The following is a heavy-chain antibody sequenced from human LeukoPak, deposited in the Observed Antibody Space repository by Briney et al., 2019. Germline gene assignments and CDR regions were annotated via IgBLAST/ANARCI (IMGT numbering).Heavy chain of an antibody. D-gene: IGHD2-2*01. CDR1: GFTFSSYA. V-gene: IGHV3-23*01. CDR2: ISGRGDRT. CDR3: AKEQTSSGFFDY. J-gene: IGHJ4*02. Sequence: GGSLRLSCAASGFTFSSYAMSWVRQAPGKGLEWVSAISGRGDRTYYADSVKGRFTISRDNSKNTLCLQMNSLRAEDRAVYYCAKEQTSSGFFDYWGQGTLVTVSS.